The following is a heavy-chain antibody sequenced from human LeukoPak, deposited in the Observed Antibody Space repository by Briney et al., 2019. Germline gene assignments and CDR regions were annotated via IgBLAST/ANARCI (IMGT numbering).Heavy chain of an antibody. J-gene: IGHJ6*02. CDR1: GFTFSSFA. CDR3: AKSGGQQLVAAYGMDV. V-gene: IGHV3-30*18. Sequence: PGGSLRLSCEASGFTFSSFAMHWVRQAPGKGLEWVTLISYHGSNKEYADSVKGRSTTSRDNAKNSLYLQMNSLRVEDTAVYYCAKSGGQQLVAAYGMDVWGQGTTVTVSS. D-gene: IGHD6-13*01. CDR2: ISYHGSNK.